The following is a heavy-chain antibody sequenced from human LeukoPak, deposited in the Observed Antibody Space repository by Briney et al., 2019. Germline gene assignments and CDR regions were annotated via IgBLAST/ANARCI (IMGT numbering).Heavy chain of an antibody. D-gene: IGHD2-2*01. CDR2: IIPIFGTA. CDR3: ARGQPPGCSSTSCYAREGWFDP. CDR1: GGTFSSYA. J-gene: IGHJ5*02. V-gene: IGHV1-69*06. Sequence: ASVKVSCKASGGTFSSYAISWVRQAPGQGLEWMGGIIPIFGTANYAQKFQGRVTITADKSTSTAYMELSSLRSEDTAVYYCARGQPPGCSSTSCYAREGWFDPWGQGTLVTVSS.